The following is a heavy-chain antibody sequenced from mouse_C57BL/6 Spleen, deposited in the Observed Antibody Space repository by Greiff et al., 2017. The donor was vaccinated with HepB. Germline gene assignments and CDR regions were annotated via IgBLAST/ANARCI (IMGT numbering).Heavy chain of an antibody. Sequence: VQLQQPGAELVRPGSSVKLSCKASGYTFTSYWMDWVKQRPGQGLEWIGNIYPSDSETHYNQKFKDKATLTVDKSSSTAYMQLSSLTSEDSAVYYCARGGGSSLAYWGQGTLVTVSA. CDR3: ARGGGSSLAY. J-gene: IGHJ3*01. V-gene: IGHV1-61*01. CDR2: IYPSDSET. CDR1: GYTFTSYW. D-gene: IGHD1-1*01.